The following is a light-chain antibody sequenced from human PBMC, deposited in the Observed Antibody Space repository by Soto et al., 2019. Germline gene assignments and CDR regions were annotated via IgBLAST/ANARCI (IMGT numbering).Light chain of an antibody. CDR1: GSNIGNNA. CDR3: ATWDDSLNGPV. CDR2: SDD. Sequence: QSVLTQPPSVSEVPRQRVTISCSGSGSNIGNNAVNWYRQVPGKAPKVLIYSDDRLPSGVSDRLSGSKSGTSASLAISGLQSDDEADYYCATWDDSLNGPVFGGGTKLTVL. J-gene: IGLJ2*01. V-gene: IGLV1-36*01.